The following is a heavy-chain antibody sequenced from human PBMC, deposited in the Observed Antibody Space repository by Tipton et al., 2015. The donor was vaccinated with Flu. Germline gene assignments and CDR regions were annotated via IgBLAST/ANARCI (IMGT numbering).Heavy chain of an antibody. J-gene: IGHJ5*02. Sequence: TLSLICSVSGDSIGSRYYWGWIRQPPGKGLEWIANIHRGGNTYYNPSLRSRVTMSIDGSKNQFSLKLSSVTASDTAVYYCVKLNHRILFDPWGQGTLVIVSS. D-gene: IGHD1-1*01. CDR2: IHRGGNT. CDR3: VKLNHRILFDP. CDR1: GDSIGSRYY. V-gene: IGHV4-38-2*01.